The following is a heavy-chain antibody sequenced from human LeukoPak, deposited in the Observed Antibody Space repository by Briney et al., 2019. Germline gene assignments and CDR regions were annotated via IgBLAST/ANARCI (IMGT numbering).Heavy chain of an antibody. J-gene: IGHJ4*02. CDR3: ARYLRDSGTSRVTLDH. CDR1: GFIFGKYA. Sequence: GGSLRLSCGASGFIFGKYAMSWVRQAPGKGLEWFSGIGSGGVDTIYADSVKGRFAISRDNSKNTLSLRMGSLRADDTAIYFCARYLRDSGTSRVTLDHWGQGTLVIVSS. CDR2: IGSGGVDT. V-gene: IGHV3-23*01. D-gene: IGHD2-2*01.